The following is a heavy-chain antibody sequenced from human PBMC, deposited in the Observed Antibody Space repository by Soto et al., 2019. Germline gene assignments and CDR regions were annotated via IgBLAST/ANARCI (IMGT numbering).Heavy chain of an antibody. Sequence: SETLSLTCAVSGGSISSGGYSWSWIRQPPGKGLESIGYIYHSGSTYYNPSLKSRVTISVDRSKNQFSLKLSSVTAADTAVYYCASNRGGRPTILAYWGQGTLVTVSS. J-gene: IGHJ4*02. CDR1: GGSISSGGYS. CDR2: IYHSGST. D-gene: IGHD1-26*01. V-gene: IGHV4-30-2*01. CDR3: ASNRGGRPTILAY.